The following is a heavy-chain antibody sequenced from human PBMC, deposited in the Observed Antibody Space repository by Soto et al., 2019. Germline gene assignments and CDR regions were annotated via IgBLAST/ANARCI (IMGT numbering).Heavy chain of an antibody. Sequence: QAQLEQSGAEVKKPGSSVKVSCKASGDTFSSYAISWVRQAPGQGLEWMGGIIPFFGSAKYAQKFQGRVTITADKSTSTAYMELTSLRSEDTAVYFCATGSPYCTNTSCYTDYYGMNVWGQGTTVTVSS. CDR2: IIPFFGSA. D-gene: IGHD2-2*01. CDR3: ATGSPYCTNTSCYTDYYGMNV. V-gene: IGHV1-69*06. J-gene: IGHJ6*02. CDR1: GDTFSSYA.